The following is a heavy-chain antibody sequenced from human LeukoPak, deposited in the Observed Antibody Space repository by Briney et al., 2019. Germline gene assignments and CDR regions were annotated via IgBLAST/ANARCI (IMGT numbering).Heavy chain of an antibody. Sequence: GGSLRLSCAASGVTFSSYAMSWVRQAPGRGLEWVSAISGSGGSTYYADSVKGLFTIDRDNSKNPVHVQMNSLRAEDTALYYCAKGYRNWFHPWGQETVVSVSS. V-gene: IGHV3-23*01. D-gene: IGHD3-16*02. J-gene: IGHJ5*02. CDR2: ISGSGGST. CDR3: AKGYRNWFHP. CDR1: GVTFSSYA.